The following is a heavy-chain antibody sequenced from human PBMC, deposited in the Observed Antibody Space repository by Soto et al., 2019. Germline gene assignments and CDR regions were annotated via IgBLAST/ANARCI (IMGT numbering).Heavy chain of an antibody. Sequence: GGSLRLSCAASGFTFSNYAMNWVRQAPGKGLECVSVISGSGGSAYYADSMQGRFTISRDNSKNTLYMQMNSLRDEDTAIYYCVREGSGWNSRGSFDFWGRGTMVTVSS. CDR2: ISGSGGSA. J-gene: IGHJ3*01. CDR1: GFTFSNYA. D-gene: IGHD6-19*01. V-gene: IGHV3-23*01. CDR3: VREGSGWNSRGSFDF.